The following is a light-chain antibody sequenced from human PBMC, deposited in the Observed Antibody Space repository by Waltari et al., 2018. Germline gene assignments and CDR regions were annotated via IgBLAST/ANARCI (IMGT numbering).Light chain of an antibody. CDR3: SAWDSSLSAWV. V-gene: IGLV10-54*04. J-gene: IGLJ3*02. CDR2: RNT. Sequence: QAGLPQSPSVSRALSQTAPISCTGNINNMCAPSTPWLQKRQGQPPKLLSYRNTNRPSGISQRFSASRSGNTASLTVTGLQPEDEADYYCSAWDSSLSAWVFGAGTKLTVL. CDR1: INNMCAPS.